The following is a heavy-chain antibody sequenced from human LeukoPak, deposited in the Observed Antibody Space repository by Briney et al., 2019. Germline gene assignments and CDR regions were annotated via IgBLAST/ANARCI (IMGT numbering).Heavy chain of an antibody. D-gene: IGHD2-21*01. J-gene: IGHJ6*02. CDR2: IYSGGST. CDR1: GFTFSSYA. CDR3: ASVIGAGYYYGMDV. Sequence: PGGSLRLSCAASGFTFSSYAMSWVRQAPGKGLEWVSVIYSGGSTYYADSVKGRFTISRDNSKNTLYLQMNSLRAEDTAVYYCASVIGAGYYYGMDVWGQGTTVTVSS. V-gene: IGHV3-53*01.